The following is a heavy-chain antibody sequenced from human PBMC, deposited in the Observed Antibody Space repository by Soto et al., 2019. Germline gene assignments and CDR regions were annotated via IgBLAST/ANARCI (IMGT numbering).Heavy chain of an antibody. V-gene: IGHV1-46*01. CDR1: GYTFTSYY. D-gene: IGHD1-7*01. CDR2: INPSGGST. J-gene: IGHJ5*02. CDR3: ARDHISGPTSPVGAGWFDR. Sequence: QVQLVQSGAEVKKPGASVKDSCKASGYTFTSYYMHWVRQATGQGLEWMGIINPSGGSTSYAQKFQGRVTLTRDPSTSSVYMELSSLRSEHTAVYYCARDHISGPTSPVGAGWFDRWGQGTLVTVSS.